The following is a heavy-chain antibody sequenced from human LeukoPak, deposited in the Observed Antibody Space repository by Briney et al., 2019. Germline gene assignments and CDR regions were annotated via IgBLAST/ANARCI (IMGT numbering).Heavy chain of an antibody. J-gene: IGHJ5*02. CDR3: ARGLELGNVWFGNWFDP. D-gene: IGHD3-16*01. CDR1: GGSISSSSYY. V-gene: IGHV4-39*07. CDR2: IYYSGST. Sequence: SETLSLTCTVSGGSISSSSYYWGWIRQPPGKGLEWIGSIYYSGSTYYNPSLKSRVTISVDTSKNQFSLKLSSVTAADTAVYYCARGLELGNVWFGNWFDPWGQGTLVTVSS.